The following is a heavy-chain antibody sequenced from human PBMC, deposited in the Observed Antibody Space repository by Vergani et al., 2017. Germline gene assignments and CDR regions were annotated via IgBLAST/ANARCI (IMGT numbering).Heavy chain of an antibody. V-gene: IGHV4-59*01. CDR3: ANSIASPTGWFDP. CDR2: IYYSGIT. D-gene: IGHD6-6*01. CDR1: GGSISSYY. J-gene: IGHJ5*02. Sequence: QVQLQESGPGLVKPSETLSLTCTVSGGSISSYYWSWIQQPPGKGLEWIGYIYYSGITNYNPSLKRRVTISVDTAKNQFSLKLISVTAADTAVYYCANSIASPTGWFDPWGQGTLVTVSS.